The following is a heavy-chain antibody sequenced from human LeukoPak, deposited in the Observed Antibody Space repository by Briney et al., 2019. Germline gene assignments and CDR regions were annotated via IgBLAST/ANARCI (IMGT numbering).Heavy chain of an antibody. CDR3: AAGEGSSWYPPFDY. D-gene: IGHD6-13*01. Sequence: GGSLRLSCAASGFTFSTYDMYWVRQAPGKGLECVASISRNSGAYTYYAASVKGRFTISRDNSRSTLYLQMNGLRAEDTAVYYCAAGEGSSWYPPFDYWGQGTLVTVSS. V-gene: IGHV3-23*01. CDR2: ISRNSGAYT. CDR1: GFTFSTYD. J-gene: IGHJ4*02.